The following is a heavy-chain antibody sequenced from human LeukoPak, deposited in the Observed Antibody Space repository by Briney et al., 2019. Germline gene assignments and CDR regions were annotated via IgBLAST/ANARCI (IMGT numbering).Heavy chain of an antibody. CDR3: TTSNAVPLPDY. CDR2: IKSKADGGTT. CDR1: GFAFNGAW. Sequence: PGGSLRLSCAASGFAFNGAWMSWVRQAPGKGLEWVCRIKSKADGGTTDYAAPVKGRFSISRDDSINTLYLQMNSLKIEDTAVYYCTTSNAVPLPDYWGQGTLVTVSS. J-gene: IGHJ4*02. V-gene: IGHV3-15*01. D-gene: IGHD2/OR15-2a*01.